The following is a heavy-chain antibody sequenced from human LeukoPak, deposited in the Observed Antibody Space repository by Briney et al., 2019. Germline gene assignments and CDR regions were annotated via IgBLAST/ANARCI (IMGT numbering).Heavy chain of an antibody. CDR2: ISTSTGDT. D-gene: IGHD2-2*01. CDR1: GYSFILYG. J-gene: IGHJ5*02. V-gene: IGHV1-18*01. Sequence: ASVKVSCKTSGYSFILYGISWVRQAPGQGPEWMGWISTSTGDTKYTQKFQGRVTLTTDTSTSTAYMELSSLRSDDTAVYYCARGYIVVVPAARSKGFDPWGQGTLVTVSS. CDR3: ARGYIVVVPAARSKGFDP.